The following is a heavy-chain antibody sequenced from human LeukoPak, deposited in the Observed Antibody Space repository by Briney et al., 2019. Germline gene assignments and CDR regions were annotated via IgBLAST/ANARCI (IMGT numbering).Heavy chain of an antibody. CDR3: ARDELHTYYYYFYYMDV. CDR2: IIPIFGTA. D-gene: IGHD1-26*01. Sequence: GASVKVSCKASGGTFSSYAISWVRQAPGQGLEWMGGIIPIFGTANYAQKFQGRVTITADESTSTAYMELSSLRSEDTAVYYCARDELHTYYYYFYYMDVWGKGTTVTVSS. V-gene: IGHV1-69*13. CDR1: GGTFSSYA. J-gene: IGHJ6*03.